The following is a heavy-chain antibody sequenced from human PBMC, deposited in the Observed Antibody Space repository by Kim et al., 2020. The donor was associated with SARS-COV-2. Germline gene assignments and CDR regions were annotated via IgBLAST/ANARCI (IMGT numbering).Heavy chain of an antibody. CDR2: ISYDGSNK. CDR3: ARDSYSSSWRYFQH. J-gene: IGHJ1*01. Sequence: GGSLRLSCAASGFTFSSYAMHWVRQAPGKGLEWVAVISYDGSNKYYADSVKGRFTISRDNSKNTLYLQMNSLRAEDTAVYYCARDSYSSSWRYFQHWGQGTLVTVSS. CDR1: GFTFSSYA. V-gene: IGHV3-30*04. D-gene: IGHD6-13*01.